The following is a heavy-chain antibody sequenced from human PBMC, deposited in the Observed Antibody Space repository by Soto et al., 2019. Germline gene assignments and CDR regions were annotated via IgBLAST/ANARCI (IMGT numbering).Heavy chain of an antibody. D-gene: IGHD4-17*01. CDR3: ARDSTTISTTLPYHYMTTVTTIDY. CDR2: ISSSSSTI. V-gene: IGHV3-48*01. Sequence: GGSLRLSCAASGFTFSSYSMNWVRQAPGKGLEWVSYISSSSSTIYYADSVKGRFTISRDNAKNSLYLQMNSLRAEDTAVYYCARDSTTISTTLPYHYMTTVTTIDYWGQGTLVTVSS. CDR1: GFTFSSYS. J-gene: IGHJ4*02.